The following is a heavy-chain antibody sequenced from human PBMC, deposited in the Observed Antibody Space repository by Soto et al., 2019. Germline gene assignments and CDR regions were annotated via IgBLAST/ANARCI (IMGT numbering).Heavy chain of an antibody. CDR2: ISGSGGST. Sequence: EVQLLESGGGLVQPGGSLRLSCAASGFTFSSYAMSWVRQAPGKGLEWVSAISGSGGSTYYADSVKGRFTISRDNSKNTLYLQMNSLRAEDTAVYYCAKGVWSGYSNYLYYFDYWGQGTLVTVSS. CDR3: AKGVWSGYSNYLYYFDY. CDR1: GFTFSSYA. D-gene: IGHD3-3*01. V-gene: IGHV3-23*01. J-gene: IGHJ4*02.